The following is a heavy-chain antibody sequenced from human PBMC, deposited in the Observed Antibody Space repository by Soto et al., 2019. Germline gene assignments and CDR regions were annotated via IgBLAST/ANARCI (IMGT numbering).Heavy chain of an antibody. V-gene: IGHV1-2*02. CDR2: INPSSGGT. D-gene: IGHD2-2*01. Sequence: ASVKVSCKASGYPFTGPYIYWVRQAPGQGLEWMGWINPSSGGTEFAEKFQGRVTVTRDTSIRTVFLELNSLTSDDTGVYFCARDFRPYRHGLDVWGQGTAVTVSS. CDR1: GYPFTGPY. J-gene: IGHJ6*02. CDR3: ARDFRPYRHGLDV.